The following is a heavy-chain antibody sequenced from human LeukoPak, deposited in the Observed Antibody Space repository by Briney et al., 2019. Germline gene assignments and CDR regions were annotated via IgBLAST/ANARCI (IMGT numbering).Heavy chain of an antibody. CDR1: GFTFSSYW. Sequence: PGGSLRLSCAASGFTFSSYWMHWVRQAPGKGLVWVSRIHSDESSARYADSVKGRFTISRDNAKNTLYLQMNSLRAEDTAVYYCARDLVRALDFWGQGTLVTVSS. J-gene: IGHJ4*02. CDR3: ARDLVRALDF. V-gene: IGHV3-74*01. D-gene: IGHD2-8*02. CDR2: IHSDESSA.